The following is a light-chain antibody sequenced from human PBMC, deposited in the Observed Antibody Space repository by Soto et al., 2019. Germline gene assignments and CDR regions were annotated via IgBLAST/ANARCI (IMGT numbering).Light chain of an antibody. CDR1: SSNIGINT. Sequence: QSVLTQPPSASGTPGQTVTISCSGSSSNIGINTINWYQQLPGTAPKLLIYSNNQRPSGVPDRFSGSKSGTSASLAISGLQSEDEADYYCASWDDSLKGVVFGGGTKLTVL. CDR3: ASWDDSLKGVV. V-gene: IGLV1-44*01. CDR2: SNN. J-gene: IGLJ2*01.